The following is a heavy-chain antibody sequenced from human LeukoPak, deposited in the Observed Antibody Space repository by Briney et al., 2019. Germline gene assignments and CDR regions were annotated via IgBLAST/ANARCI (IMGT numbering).Heavy chain of an antibody. CDR2: IYYSGST. CDR1: GGSISSGGYY. J-gene: IGHJ4*02. CDR3: ARAALAVPDYGGYADPASSPVNFDY. Sequence: SQTLSLTCTVSGGSISSGGYYWSWIRQHPGKGLEWIGYIYYSGSTYYNPSLKSRVTISVDTSKNQFSLKLSSVTAADTAVYYCARAALAVPDYGGYADPASSPVNFDYWGQGTLVTVSS. D-gene: IGHD4-17*01. V-gene: IGHV4-31*03.